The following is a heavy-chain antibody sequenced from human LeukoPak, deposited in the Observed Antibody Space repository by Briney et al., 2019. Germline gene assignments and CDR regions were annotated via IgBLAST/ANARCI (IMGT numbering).Heavy chain of an antibody. J-gene: IGHJ4*02. CDR1: GGSISSSSYY. V-gene: IGHV4-39*07. Sequence: SETLSLTCTVSGGSISSSSYYWGWVRQPPGKGLEWIGSIYYSGSTYYNPSLKSRVTISVDTSKNQFSLKLSSVTAADTAVYYCARDIRSPPGAIVVVPGALDYWGQGTLVTVSS. CDR3: ARDIRSPPGAIVVVPGALDY. CDR2: IYYSGST. D-gene: IGHD2-2*01.